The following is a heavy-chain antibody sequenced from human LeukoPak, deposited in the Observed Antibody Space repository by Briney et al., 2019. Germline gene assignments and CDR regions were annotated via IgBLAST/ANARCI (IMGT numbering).Heavy chain of an antibody. Sequence: PSETLSPTCTVSGGSISSSSYYWGWIRQPPGKGLEWIGSIYYSGSTYYNPSLKSRVTISVDTSKNQFSLKLSSVTAADTAVYYCARLPARYYCSGSYDYFDYWGQGTLVTVSS. D-gene: IGHD3-10*01. CDR2: IYYSGST. CDR3: ARLPARYYCSGSYDYFDY. J-gene: IGHJ4*02. V-gene: IGHV4-39*01. CDR1: GGSISSSSYY.